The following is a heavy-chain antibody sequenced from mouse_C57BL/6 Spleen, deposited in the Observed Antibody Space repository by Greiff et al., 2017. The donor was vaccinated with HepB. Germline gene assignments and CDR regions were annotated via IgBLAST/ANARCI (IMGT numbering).Heavy chain of an antibody. CDR1: GFTFSDYG. D-gene: IGHD4-1*02. J-gene: IGHJ1*03. Sequence: EVQRVESGGGLVKPGGSLKLSCAASGFTFSDYGMHWVRQAPEKGLEWVAYISSGSSTIYYADTVKGRFTISRDNAKNTLFLQMTSLRSEDTAMYYCARQLGRGYWYFDVWGTGTTVTVSS. CDR3: ARQLGRGYWYFDV. CDR2: ISSGSSTI. V-gene: IGHV5-17*01.